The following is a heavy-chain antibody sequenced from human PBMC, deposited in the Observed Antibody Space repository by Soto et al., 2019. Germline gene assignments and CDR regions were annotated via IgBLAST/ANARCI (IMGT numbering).Heavy chain of an antibody. J-gene: IGHJ6*02. CDR3: APMGV. CDR1: GFTISSYA. V-gene: IGHV3-23*01. CDR2: ISGSANST. Sequence: GGSLRLSCAASGFTISSYAMSWVRQGPGKGLEWVSAISGSANSTYYADSVKGRFTISRDNSKNTLYLQMSSLRADVTAVYYSAPMGVWGQETTVTAAS.